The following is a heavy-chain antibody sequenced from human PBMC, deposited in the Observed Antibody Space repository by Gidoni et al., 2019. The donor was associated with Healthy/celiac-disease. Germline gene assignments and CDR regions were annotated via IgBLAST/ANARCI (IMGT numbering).Heavy chain of an antibody. J-gene: IGHJ6*03. CDR3: AREASGYSYGYYMDV. V-gene: IGHV1-2*04. CDR2: INPNSGGT. D-gene: IGHD5-18*01. CDR1: GYTFTGSY. Sequence: QVQLVQSGAEVKKPGASVKVSCKASGYTFTGSYMHWVRQAPGQGLEWMGWINPNSGGTNYAQKFQGWVTMTRDTSISTAYMELSRLRSDDPAVYYCAREASGYSYGYYMDVWGKGTTVTVSS.